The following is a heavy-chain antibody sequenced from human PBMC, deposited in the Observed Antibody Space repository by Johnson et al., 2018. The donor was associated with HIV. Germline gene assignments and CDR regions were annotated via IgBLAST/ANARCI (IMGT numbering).Heavy chain of an antibody. CDR3: ARAGYSNYARAFDI. Sequence: EQLVESGGGVVQPGRSLRLSCAASGFTFSSYWMSWVRQAPGKGLEWVANIKQGGSEKYYVDSVKGRFSISRDNAKNSRYLQMKRLGAEDTALNYCARAGYSNYARAFDIWGQGTMVTVSS. CDR2: IKQGGSEK. J-gene: IGHJ3*02. CDR1: GFTFSSYW. D-gene: IGHD4-11*01. V-gene: IGHV3-7*01.